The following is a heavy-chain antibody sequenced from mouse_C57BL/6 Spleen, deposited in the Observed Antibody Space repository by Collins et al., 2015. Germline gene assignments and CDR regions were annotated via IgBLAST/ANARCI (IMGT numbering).Heavy chain of an antibody. CDR3: ATYYYFDY. J-gene: IGHJ2*01. D-gene: IGHD2-10*01. V-gene: IGHV1-81*01. Sequence: QVQLQQSGPELVKPGASVKMSCKASGYTFTDYVISWMKQRTGQGLEWIGEIYPGSGSTYYNEKFKGKATLTADKSSNTAYMQLSSLTSEDSAVYFCATYYYFDYWGQGTTLTVSS. CDR2: IYPGSGST. CDR1: GYTFTDYV.